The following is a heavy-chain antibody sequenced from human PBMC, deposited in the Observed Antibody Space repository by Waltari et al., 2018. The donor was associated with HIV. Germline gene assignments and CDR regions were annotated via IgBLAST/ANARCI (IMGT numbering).Heavy chain of an antibody. V-gene: IGHV1-69*01. CDR3: ARPAYDSSGYYPYFDS. D-gene: IGHD3-22*01. CDR2: IIPIFGAA. CDR1: GGTFSRYA. J-gene: IGHJ4*02. Sequence: QVQLVQSGAEVKKPGSSVKVSCKASGGTFSRYAISWVRQAPGQGLEWTGGIIPIFGAAKYGQELQGRVTIIADESTSTAYMELGSLRFEDTAVYYCARPAYDSSGYYPYFDSWGQGTLVTVSS.